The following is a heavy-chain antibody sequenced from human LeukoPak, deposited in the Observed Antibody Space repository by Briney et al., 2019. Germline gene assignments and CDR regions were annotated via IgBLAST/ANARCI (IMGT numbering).Heavy chain of an antibody. D-gene: IGHD3-22*01. V-gene: IGHV3-23*01. CDR3: AKDFSYYYDSSGYYPQ. CDR1: GFTFSSYA. Sequence: GGSLRLSCAASGFTFSSYAMSWVRQAPGKGLEWVSAISGSGGSTYYADSVKGRFTISRDNSKNTLYLQMNSLRAEDTAVYYCAKDFSYYYDSSGYYPQWGQGTLVTVSS. J-gene: IGHJ4*02. CDR2: ISGSGGST.